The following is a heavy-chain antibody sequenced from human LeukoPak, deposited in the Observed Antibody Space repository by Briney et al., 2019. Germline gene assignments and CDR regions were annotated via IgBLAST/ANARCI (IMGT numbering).Heavy chain of an antibody. CDR3: AILAVAGTQTHLWNYYYYGMDV. J-gene: IGHJ6*02. D-gene: IGHD6-19*01. Sequence: GASVKVSCKASGYTFTSYDINWVRQATGQGLEWMGWMNPNSGITGYAQKFQGRVTMTRNTSISTAYMELSSLRSEDTAVYYCAILAVAGTQTHLWNYYYYGMDVWGQGTTVTVSS. CDR2: MNPNSGIT. V-gene: IGHV1-8*01. CDR1: GYTFTSYD.